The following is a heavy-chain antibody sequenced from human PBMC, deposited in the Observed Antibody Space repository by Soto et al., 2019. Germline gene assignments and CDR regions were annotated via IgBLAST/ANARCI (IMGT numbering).Heavy chain of an antibody. V-gene: IGHV1-58*01. D-gene: IGHD2-2*01. Sequence: ASVKVSCKASGFTFTSSAVQWVRQARGQRLEWIGWIVVGSGNTNYAQKFQERVTITRDVSTSTAYMELSSLRSEDTAVYYCAADEPHPCISTSCYLQVYYYGMDVWGQGTTVTVSS. CDR2: IVVGSGNT. CDR3: AADEPHPCISTSCYLQVYYYGMDV. CDR1: GFTFTSSA. J-gene: IGHJ6*02.